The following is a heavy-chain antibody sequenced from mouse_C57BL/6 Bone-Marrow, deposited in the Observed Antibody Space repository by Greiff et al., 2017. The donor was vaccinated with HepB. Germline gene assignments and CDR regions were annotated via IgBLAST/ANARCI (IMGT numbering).Heavy chain of an antibody. V-gene: IGHV14-4*01. Sequence: EVQLQQSGAELVRPGASVKLSCTASGFNIKDDYMHWVKQRPEQGLEWIGWIDPENGDTEYASKFQGKATITADTSSNTAYLQLSSLTSEDTAVYYCTTRGSVDYWGQGTTLTVSS. J-gene: IGHJ2*01. CDR2: IDPENGDT. CDR3: TTRGSVDY. CDR1: GFNIKDDY.